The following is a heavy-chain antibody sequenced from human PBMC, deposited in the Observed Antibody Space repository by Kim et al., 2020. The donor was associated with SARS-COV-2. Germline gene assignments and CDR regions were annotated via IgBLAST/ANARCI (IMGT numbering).Heavy chain of an antibody. V-gene: IGHV3-21*01. CDR1: VFTFSSYS. CDR2: ISSSSSYI. J-gene: IGHJ4*02. Sequence: GGSLRLSCAASVFTFSSYSMNWVRQAPGKGLEWVSSISSSSSYIYYADSVKGRFTISRDNAKNSLYLQMNSLRAEDTAVYYCARDTYGSGSYPFDYWGQGTLVTVSS. D-gene: IGHD3-10*01. CDR3: ARDTYGSGSYPFDY.